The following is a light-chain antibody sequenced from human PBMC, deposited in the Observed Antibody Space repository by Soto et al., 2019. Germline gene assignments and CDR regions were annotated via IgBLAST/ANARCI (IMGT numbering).Light chain of an antibody. Sequence: SPGERATXSXRXXQSVSSSYLAWYQQKPGQAPRLLIYGASSRATGIPDRFSGSWSGTDFTLTISRLEPEDFAVYYCQQYGSSYTFGQGTKLEIK. CDR2: GAS. J-gene: IGKJ2*01. CDR3: QQYGSSYT. V-gene: IGKV3-20*01. CDR1: QSVSSSY.